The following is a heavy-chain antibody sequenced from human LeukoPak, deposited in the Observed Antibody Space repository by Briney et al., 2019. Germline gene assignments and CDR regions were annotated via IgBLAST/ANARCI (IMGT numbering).Heavy chain of an antibody. CDR3: AKDPNYYDSSGYFQH. Sequence: GGSLRLSCAASGFTFSSYGMHWVRQAPGKGLEWVAVISYDGSNKYYADSVKGRFTISGDNSKNTLYLQMNSLRAEDTAVYYCAKDPNYYDSSGYFQHWGQGTLVTVSS. J-gene: IGHJ1*01. V-gene: IGHV3-30*18. D-gene: IGHD3-22*01. CDR1: GFTFSSYG. CDR2: ISYDGSNK.